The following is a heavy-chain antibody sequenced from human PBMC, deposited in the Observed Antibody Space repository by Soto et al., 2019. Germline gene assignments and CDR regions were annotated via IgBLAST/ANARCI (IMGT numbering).Heavy chain of an antibody. CDR2: IYYSGST. CDR3: ASSSRDVDAFDI. CDR1: GGSISSYY. Sequence: SETLSLTCTVSGGSISSYYWSWIRQPPGKGLEWIGYIYYSGSTNYNPSLKSRVTISVDTSKNQFSLKLSSVTAADTAVYYCASSSRDVDAFDIWGQGTMVTVSS. D-gene: IGHD6-13*01. V-gene: IGHV4-59*08. J-gene: IGHJ3*02.